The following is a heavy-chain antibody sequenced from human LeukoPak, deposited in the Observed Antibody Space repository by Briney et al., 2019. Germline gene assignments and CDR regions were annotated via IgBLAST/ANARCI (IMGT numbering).Heavy chain of an antibody. CDR2: ITGGGGST. D-gene: IGHD3-10*01. J-gene: IGHJ4*02. CDR1: GFTFSSYG. CDR3: AKGPRTVRFGDQNKGIFDY. Sequence: PGGSLRLSCAASGFTFSSYGMNWVRQAPGKGLEWVSVITGGGGSTYYADSVKGRVTISRDNSKNTLYLQMSSLRAEDTAVYYCAKGPRTVRFGDQNKGIFDYWGQGTLVTVSS. V-gene: IGHV3-23*01.